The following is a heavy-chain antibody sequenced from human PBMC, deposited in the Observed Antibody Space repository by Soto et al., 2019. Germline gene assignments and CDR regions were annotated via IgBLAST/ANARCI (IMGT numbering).Heavy chain of an antibody. Sequence: ASVKVSCNASGYTFTSYGISWVRQAPGQGLEWMGWISAYNGNTNYAQKLQGRVTMTTDTSTSTAYMELRSLRSDDTAVYYCAREGSYDFWSGQYNYYGMDVWGQGTTVTVSS. CDR3: AREGSYDFWSGQYNYYGMDV. CDR1: GYTFTSYG. J-gene: IGHJ6*02. CDR2: ISAYNGNT. D-gene: IGHD3-3*01. V-gene: IGHV1-18*01.